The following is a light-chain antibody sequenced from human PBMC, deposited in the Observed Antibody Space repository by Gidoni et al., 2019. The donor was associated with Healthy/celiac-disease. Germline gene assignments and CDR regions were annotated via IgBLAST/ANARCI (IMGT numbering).Light chain of an antibody. CDR3: QQYYSTPQT. CDR2: WAS. V-gene: IGKV4-1*01. J-gene: IGKJ1*01. CDR1: QRVLYSSNNKNY. Sequence: DIVMTQSPDSLAVSLGERATINCKSSQRVLYSSNNKNYLAWYQQKPGQPPKLRIYWASTRESGVPDRFSGSGSGTDFTLTISSLQAEDVAVYYCQQYYSTPQTFXQXTKVXIK.